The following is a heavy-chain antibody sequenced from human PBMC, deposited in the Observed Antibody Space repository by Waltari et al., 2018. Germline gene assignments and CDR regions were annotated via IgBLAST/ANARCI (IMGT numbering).Heavy chain of an antibody. J-gene: IGHJ5*02. CDR2: IHPQSSDT. D-gene: IGHD2-21*01. CDR1: GYTFTAYY. Sequence: QVQLVQSGAEVKKSGASVKASCKTSGYTFTAYYIYWMRQAPGQGLEGMGYIHPQSSDTRSAKTLQGRVTMNRDTSTSTVYMELTRLTSDYTVLYYGSRAIILITIPWFDPWGQGSQVTVSS. CDR3: SRAIILITIPWFDP. V-gene: IGHV1-2*02.